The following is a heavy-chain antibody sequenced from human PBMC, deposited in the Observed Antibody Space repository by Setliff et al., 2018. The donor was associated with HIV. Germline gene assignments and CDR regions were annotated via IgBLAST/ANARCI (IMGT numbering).Heavy chain of an antibody. J-gene: IGHJ5*02. CDR1: GGSFSGNH. Sequence: SETLSLTCAVYGGSFSGNHWSWIRQTPGKGLEWIGDIIQSGSTNYSPSLKSRVTMSVDTSKNRFSLKLSSVTAFDTAVYYCARDRICSGGSCYVGWFDPWGQGTLVTVSS. CDR3: ARDRICSGGSCYVGWFDP. V-gene: IGHV4-34*12. D-gene: IGHD2-15*01. CDR2: IIQSGST.